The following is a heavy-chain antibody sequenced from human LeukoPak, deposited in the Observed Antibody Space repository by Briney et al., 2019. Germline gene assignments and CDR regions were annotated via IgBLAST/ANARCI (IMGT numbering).Heavy chain of an antibody. V-gene: IGHV3-21*01. CDR3: ARGRIAAAGTAVLFGWFDP. Sequence: GGSLRLSCAASGFTFSSYSMNWVRQAPGKGLEWVSAISSSSSYIYYADSLKGRFTISRDNAKNSLYLQLNSLRAEDPAVYYCARGRIAAAGTAVLFGWFDPWGQGTLVTVSS. D-gene: IGHD6-13*01. J-gene: IGHJ5*02. CDR1: GFTFSSYS. CDR2: ISSSSSYI.